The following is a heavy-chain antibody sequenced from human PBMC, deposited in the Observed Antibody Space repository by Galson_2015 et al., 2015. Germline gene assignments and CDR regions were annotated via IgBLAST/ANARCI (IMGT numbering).Heavy chain of an antibody. V-gene: IGHV3-7*01. J-gene: IGHJ4*02. D-gene: IGHD5-12*01. Sequence: SLRLSCAASGFTFSNYWMSWVRQAPGKGLEWVANIKQDGSEKYYVDSVKGRFTISRDNAKNSLYLQMSSLRAEDTAVYYCASANVDIVATTDFDYWGQGTLVTVSS. CDR1: GFTFSNYW. CDR3: ASANVDIVATTDFDY. CDR2: IKQDGSEK.